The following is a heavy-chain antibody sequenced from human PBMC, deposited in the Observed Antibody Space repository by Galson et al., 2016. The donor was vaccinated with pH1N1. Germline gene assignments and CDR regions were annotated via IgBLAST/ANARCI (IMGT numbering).Heavy chain of an antibody. CDR2: ISNSGGSI. CDR3: ARCDYHDVDLDRFYFDY. V-gene: IGHV3-11*01. CDR1: RFTFSDYY. J-gene: IGHJ4*02. D-gene: IGHD4-17*01. Sequence: SLRLSCAASRFTFSDYYMSWIRQAPGKGLEWVSHISNSGGSIYYADSVEGRFTISRDNAKNSLYLQMNSLRAEDTAVYYCARCDYHDVDLDRFYFDYWGQGTLVTVSS.